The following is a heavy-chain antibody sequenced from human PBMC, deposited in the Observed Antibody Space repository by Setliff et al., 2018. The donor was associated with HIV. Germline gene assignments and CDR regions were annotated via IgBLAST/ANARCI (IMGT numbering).Heavy chain of an antibody. CDR3: SRSDFWVGYTALYNWFDP. J-gene: IGHJ5*02. Sequence: SETLSLTCTVSGGSISSSDYYWGWIRQPPGKGLEWIGSIFYTGSTYYNPSLKSRVTISVDTSKNQFSLILNSVTAADTAVYYCSRSDFWVGYTALYNWFDPWGQGTLVTVSS. D-gene: IGHD3-3*01. CDR2: IFYTGST. V-gene: IGHV4-39*01. CDR1: GGSISSSDYY.